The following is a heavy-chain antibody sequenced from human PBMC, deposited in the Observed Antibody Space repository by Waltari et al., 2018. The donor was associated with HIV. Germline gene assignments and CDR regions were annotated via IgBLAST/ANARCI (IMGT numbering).Heavy chain of an antibody. CDR3: ARASGDYSFYYAMDV. J-gene: IGHJ6*02. V-gene: IGHV1-69*01. Sequence: QVQLVQPGAEVKKPGSSVKVSCMASGGTFSSYAFNWVRQAPGQGLEWMGGIIPIVDTTNYAQKYQGRVRITADESTGTAYMELSSVRSEDTAVYYCARASGDYSFYYAMDVWGQGTTVTVSS. CDR2: IIPIVDTT. CDR1: GGTFSSYA. D-gene: IGHD2-8*02.